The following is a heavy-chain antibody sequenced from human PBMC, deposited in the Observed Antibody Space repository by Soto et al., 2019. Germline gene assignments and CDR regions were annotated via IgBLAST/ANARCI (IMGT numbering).Heavy chain of an antibody. D-gene: IGHD4-4*01. CDR1: DYSISSGYY. J-gene: IGHJ5*02. Sequence: SETLSLTCTVSDYSISSGYYWGWIRQPPGKGLEWIGSIYHSGNAYYNPSLKSRVTISVDTSRNNFYLKLSSVTAADTAIYYCARHYSSSAGWFDPWGPGTLVTVSS. CDR3: ARHYSSSAGWFDP. CDR2: IYHSGNA. V-gene: IGHV4-38-2*02.